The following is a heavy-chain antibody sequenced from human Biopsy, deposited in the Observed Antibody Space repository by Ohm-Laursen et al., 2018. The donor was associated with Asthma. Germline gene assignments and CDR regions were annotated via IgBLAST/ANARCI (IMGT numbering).Heavy chain of an antibody. CDR2: INSVFGTT. CDR1: GGTFNTYV. D-gene: IGHD6-13*01. J-gene: IGHJ4*02. Sequence: SGKVSCKSLGGTFNTYVIGWVRQAPGQGLEWMGGINSVFGTTNYPQKFQDRVTITADDSTSTVYMELSSLRSEDTAVYYCAPKAGSWISKVWYSLDFWGQGTLVTVSS. CDR3: APKAGSWISKVWYSLDF. V-gene: IGHV1-69*13.